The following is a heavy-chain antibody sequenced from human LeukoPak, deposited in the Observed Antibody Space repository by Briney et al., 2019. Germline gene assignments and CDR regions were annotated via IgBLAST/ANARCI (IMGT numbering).Heavy chain of an antibody. CDR2: INPNSGGT. CDR1: GYTFTSYA. Sequence: ASVKVSCKASGYTFTSYAMHWVRQAPGQRLEWMGRINPNSGGTNYAQKFQGRVTMTRDTSISTAYMELSRLRSDDTAVYYCATVYCSGGSCYERFDYWGQGTLVTVSS. V-gene: IGHV1-2*06. J-gene: IGHJ4*02. D-gene: IGHD2-15*01. CDR3: ATVYCSGGSCYERFDY.